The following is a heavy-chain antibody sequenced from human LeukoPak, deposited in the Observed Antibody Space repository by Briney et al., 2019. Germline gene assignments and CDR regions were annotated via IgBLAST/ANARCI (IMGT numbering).Heavy chain of an antibody. V-gene: IGHV3-21*01. D-gene: IGHD5-18*01. CDR3: ARDRGYSYGYPIDY. CDR1: GFTFNSYS. J-gene: IGHJ4*02. Sequence: PGGSLRLSCAASGFTFNSYSMNWVRQAPGKGLEWVSSISSSSSYIYYADSVKGRFTISRDNAKNSLYLQMNSLRAEDTAVYYCARDRGYSYGYPIDYWGQGTLVTVSS. CDR2: ISSSSSYI.